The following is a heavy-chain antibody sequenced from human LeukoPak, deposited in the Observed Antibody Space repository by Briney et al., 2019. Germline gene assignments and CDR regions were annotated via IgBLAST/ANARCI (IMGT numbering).Heavy chain of an antibody. V-gene: IGHV3-11*04. Sequence: PGGSLRLSCAASGFTFSDYYMSWIRQAPGKGLEWVSYISSSTSAIYYADSVKGRFTISRDNAKSSLFLQMNSLRAEDTAVYYCASLYSGSYYGDYWGQGTLVTVSS. CDR1: GFTFSDYY. CDR2: ISSSTSAI. CDR3: ASLYSGSYYGDY. D-gene: IGHD1-26*01. J-gene: IGHJ4*02.